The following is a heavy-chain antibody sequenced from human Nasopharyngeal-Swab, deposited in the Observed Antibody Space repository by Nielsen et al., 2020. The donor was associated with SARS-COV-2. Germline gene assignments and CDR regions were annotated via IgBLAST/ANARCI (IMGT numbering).Heavy chain of an antibody. Sequence: WVRQAPGQGLEWMGRINPNSGGTNYAQKFQGRVTMTRDTSISTAYMELSRLRSDDTAVYYCARGRVPTEDYWSQGTLVTVSS. CDR2: INPNSGGT. V-gene: IGHV1-2*06. D-gene: IGHD2-2*01. CDR3: ARGRVPTEDY. J-gene: IGHJ4*02.